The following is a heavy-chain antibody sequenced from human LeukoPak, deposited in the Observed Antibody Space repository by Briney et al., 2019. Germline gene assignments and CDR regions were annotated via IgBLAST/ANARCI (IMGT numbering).Heavy chain of an antibody. CDR3: AKGLALQSSTLYSSGWYFAPQPFDY. J-gene: IGHJ4*02. D-gene: IGHD6-19*01. CDR1: GFTFSSYA. V-gene: IGHV3-23*01. Sequence: PGGSLRLSCAASGFTFSSYAMSWVRQAPGKGLEWVSAISGSGGSTYYADSVKGRFTISRDNSKNTLYLQMNSLRAEDTAVYYCAKGLALQSSTLYSSGWYFAPQPFDYWGQGTLVTVSS. CDR2: ISGSGGST.